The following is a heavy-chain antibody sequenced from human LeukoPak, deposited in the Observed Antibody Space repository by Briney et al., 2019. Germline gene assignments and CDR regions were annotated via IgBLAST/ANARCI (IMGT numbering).Heavy chain of an antibody. D-gene: IGHD1-7*01. Sequence: GASVRVSCKASGYTFTRYGISWVRQAPGQGLQWLGWISASNGNTNYAQKFRDRVTMSTDTSTGTAYLDVRSLTSDDTAVYYCVRDHSNWNYAPDFWGRGPWVMVPS. V-gene: IGHV1-18*01. CDR2: ISASNGNT. CDR1: GYTFTRYG. CDR3: VRDHSNWNYAPDF. J-gene: IGHJ4*02.